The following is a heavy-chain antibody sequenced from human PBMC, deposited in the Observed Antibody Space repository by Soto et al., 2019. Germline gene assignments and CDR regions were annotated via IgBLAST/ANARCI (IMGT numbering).Heavy chain of an antibody. CDR1: GYNFNTYA. CDR2: MNTGDVNA. CDR3: ARSSKLYYFIDIPYLDF. J-gene: IGHJ4*02. Sequence: ASVKVSCKASGYNFNTYAMHWVRQAPGQRLEWMGWMNTGDVNAKYSQRFQGRVTFTKDTSANTAYMELRSLTSEDTAVYYCARSSKLYYFIDIPYLDFWGKGPPVTVSS. V-gene: IGHV1-3*04. D-gene: IGHD2-21*01.